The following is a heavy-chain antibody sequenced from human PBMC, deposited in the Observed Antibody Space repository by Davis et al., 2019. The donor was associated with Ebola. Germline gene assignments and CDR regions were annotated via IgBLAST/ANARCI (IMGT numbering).Heavy chain of an antibody. CDR2: VVVGSSNT. J-gene: IGHJ6*03. D-gene: IGHD2-2*01. CDR1: GFTFTRSA. V-gene: IGHV1-58*01. Sequence: SVKVSCKASGFTFTRSAVQWVRQARGQRLEWLGWVVVGSSNTNYTHQFQDRVTISRDMSTSTAYMELSSLRSEDTAVYFCAAASLYYYYYMDVWGKGTTVTVSS. CDR3: AAASLYYYYYMDV.